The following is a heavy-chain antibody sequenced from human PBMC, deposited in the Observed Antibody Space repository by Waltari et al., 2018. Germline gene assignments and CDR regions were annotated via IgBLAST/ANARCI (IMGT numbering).Heavy chain of an antibody. J-gene: IGHJ6*03. Sequence: QVQLVQSGAELKKPGASVKVSCKVSGSTFSDDYIHWVRQTPGHGLEWVCRLNPTPGATDYARKFRGRVTMTRDTSVTTAYMDLRGLTADDTAVYYCVQAKTLHSYYHHYLDVWGKGTAVTVSS. CDR3: VQAKTLHSYYHHYLDV. CDR2: LNPTPGAT. V-gene: IGHV1-2*06. CDR1: GSTFSDDY. D-gene: IGHD2-21*01.